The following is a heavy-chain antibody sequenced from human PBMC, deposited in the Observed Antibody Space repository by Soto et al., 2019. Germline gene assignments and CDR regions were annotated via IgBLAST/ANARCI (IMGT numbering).Heavy chain of an antibody. J-gene: IGHJ6*02. Sequence: PGGSLRLSCAASGFTFSSYAMSWVRQAPGKGLEWVSAISGSGGSTYYADSVKGRFTISRDNSKNTLYLQMNSLRAEDTAVYYCAKGIIRYCSSTSCYSDYYGMDVWGQGTTVTVS. D-gene: IGHD2-2*01. CDR3: AKGIIRYCSSTSCYSDYYGMDV. CDR2: ISGSGGST. V-gene: IGHV3-23*01. CDR1: GFTFSSYA.